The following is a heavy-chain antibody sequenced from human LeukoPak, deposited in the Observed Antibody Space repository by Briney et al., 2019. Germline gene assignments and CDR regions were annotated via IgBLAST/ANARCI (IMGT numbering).Heavy chain of an antibody. CDR3: ARDLAPLRTRYFDY. V-gene: IGHV7-4-1*02. J-gene: IGHJ4*02. CDR2: INTNTGNP. CDR1: GYTFTSYA. Sequence: GASVKVSCKASGYTFTSYAMNWVRQARGQGLEWMGWINTNTGNPTYAQGFTGRFVFSLDTSVSTAYLQISSLKAEDTAVYYCARDLAPLRTRYFDYWGQGTLVTVSS. D-gene: IGHD1-1*01.